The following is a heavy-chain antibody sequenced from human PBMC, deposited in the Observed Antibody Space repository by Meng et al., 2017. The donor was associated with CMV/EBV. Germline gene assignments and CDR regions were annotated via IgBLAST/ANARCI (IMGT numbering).Heavy chain of an antibody. CDR3: ARGVKSGYSGYDLAVYYFDY. Sequence: GESLKISCAASGFTFSRYWMGWVRQAPGKGLEWVANIKQDGSEKYYVDSVKGRFTISRDNAKNSLYLQMNSLRAEDTAVYYCARGVKSGYSGYDLAVYYFDYWGQGTLVTVSS. D-gene: IGHD5-12*01. CDR2: IKQDGSEK. J-gene: IGHJ4*02. V-gene: IGHV3-7*01. CDR1: GFTFSRYW.